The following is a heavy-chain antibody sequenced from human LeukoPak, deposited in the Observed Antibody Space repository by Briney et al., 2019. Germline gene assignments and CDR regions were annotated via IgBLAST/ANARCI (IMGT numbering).Heavy chain of an antibody. CDR2: INHSGST. D-gene: IGHD2-2*01. CDR3: ARRPRVRVGYCSSTSCYRYYYYGMDV. Sequence: PSETLSLTCAVYGESFSGYYWSWFRQPPGKGLEWIGEINHSGSTDYYPSLKSRVTISVDTSKNQFSLKLSSVTAADTAVYYCARRPRVRVGYCSSTSCYRYYYYGMDVWGQGTTVTVSS. V-gene: IGHV4-34*01. J-gene: IGHJ6*02. CDR1: GESFSGYY.